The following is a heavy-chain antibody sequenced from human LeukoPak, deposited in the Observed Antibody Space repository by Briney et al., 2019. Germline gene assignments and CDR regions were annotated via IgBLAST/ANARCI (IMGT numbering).Heavy chain of an antibody. Sequence: GASVKVSCKASGGTFSSYAISWVRQAPGQGLEWMGRIIPILGIANYAQKFQGRVTITADKSTSTAYMELSSLRSEDTAVYYCASSSIAEAGTLEEHHAFDIWGQGTMVTVSS. D-gene: IGHD6-13*01. J-gene: IGHJ3*02. CDR3: ASSSIAEAGTLEEHHAFDI. V-gene: IGHV1-69*04. CDR2: IIPILGIA. CDR1: GGTFSSYA.